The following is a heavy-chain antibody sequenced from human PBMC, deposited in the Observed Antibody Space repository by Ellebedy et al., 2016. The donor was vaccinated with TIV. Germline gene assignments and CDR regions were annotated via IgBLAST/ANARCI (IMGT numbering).Heavy chain of an antibody. CDR3: ACCRTALVRGVTDFFDS. CDR1: GFTFKSFA. D-gene: IGHD3-10*01. CDR2: SRHEANGYTT. J-gene: IGHJ4*02. V-gene: IGHV3-72*01. Sequence: GGSLRLXXAASGFTFKSFAMSWVRQAPGKGLDWVGRSRHEANGYTTEYAASVKGRFTISRSASNNTLFLQMTSLKTEDTALYYCACCRTALVRGVTDFFDSWGRGTLVTVSS.